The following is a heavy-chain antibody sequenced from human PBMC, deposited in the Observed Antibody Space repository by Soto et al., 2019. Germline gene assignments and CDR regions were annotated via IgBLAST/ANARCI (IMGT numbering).Heavy chain of an antibody. V-gene: IGHV2-5*02. J-gene: IGHJ4*02. CDR3: AHRPRGYAYYFDH. D-gene: IGHD5-12*01. Sequence: QITLKESGPTLVKPTQTLTLTCTFSGFSLSTRGVAVGWFRQPPGKALEWLALIYWDEDKWYSPSLKSRLTITDDTAKNQVVLTMTNIDPVDTATYYCAHRPRGYAYYFDHWGQGTLVTVSS. CDR1: GFSLSTRGVA. CDR2: IYWDEDK.